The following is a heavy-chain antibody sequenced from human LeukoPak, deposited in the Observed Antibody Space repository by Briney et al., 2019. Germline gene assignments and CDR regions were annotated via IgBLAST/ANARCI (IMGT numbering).Heavy chain of an antibody. CDR3: ARDLGVYYDSSTFDY. J-gene: IGHJ4*02. D-gene: IGHD3-22*01. CDR1: GFTFSSYA. CDR2: ISYDGSNK. V-gene: IGHV3-30-3*01. Sequence: GGSLRLSCAASGFTFSSYAMHWVRQAPGKGLEWVAVISYDGSNKYYADSVKGRFTISRDNAKNSLYLQMNSLRAEDTAVYYCARDLGVYYDSSTFDYWGQGTLVTVSS.